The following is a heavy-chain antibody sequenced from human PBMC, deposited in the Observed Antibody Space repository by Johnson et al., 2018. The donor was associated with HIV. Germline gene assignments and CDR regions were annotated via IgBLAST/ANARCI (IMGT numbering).Heavy chain of an antibody. CDR3: AREGGIVAAQGDAFDI. D-gene: IGHD1-26*01. J-gene: IGHJ3*02. CDR1: GFTFSSYA. CDR2: ISYDGSIK. Sequence: QVQLVESGGGVVQPGRSLRLSCAASGFTFSSYAMHWVRQAPGKGLAWVAVISYDGSIKYYVDSVKGRFTISRDNAKNSLYLQMNSLRAEDTAVYYCAREGGIVAAQGDAFDIWGQGTMVTVSS. V-gene: IGHV3-30*04.